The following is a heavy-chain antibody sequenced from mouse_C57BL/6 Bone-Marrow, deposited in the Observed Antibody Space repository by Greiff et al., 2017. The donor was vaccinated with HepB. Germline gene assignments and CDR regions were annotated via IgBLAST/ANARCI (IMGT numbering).Heavy chain of an antibody. CDR3: ARRYYGSWAYAMDY. Sequence: VQLQESGAELARPGASVKLSCKASGYTFTSYGISWVKQRTGQGLEWIGEIYPRSGNTYYNEKFKGKATLPADKSSSTAYMELRSLTSEDSAVYFCARRYYGSWAYAMDYWGQGTSVTVSS. CDR2: IYPRSGNT. J-gene: IGHJ4*01. V-gene: IGHV1-81*01. CDR1: GYTFTSYG. D-gene: IGHD1-1*01.